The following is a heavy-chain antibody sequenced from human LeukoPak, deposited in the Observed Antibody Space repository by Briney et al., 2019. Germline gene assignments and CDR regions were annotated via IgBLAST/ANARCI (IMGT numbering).Heavy chain of an antibody. V-gene: IGHV3-21*01. Sequence: LSLTCTVSGGSISSSVYYWGWIRQPPGKGLEWVSSISSRSSYIFYAESLKGRFTISRDNAKNSLYLQMNSLGGEDTAVYYCAREGYSYGHDYWGQGTLVTVSS. CDR3: AREGYSYGHDY. J-gene: IGHJ4*02. CDR2: ISSRSSYI. CDR1: GGSISSSVY. D-gene: IGHD5-18*01.